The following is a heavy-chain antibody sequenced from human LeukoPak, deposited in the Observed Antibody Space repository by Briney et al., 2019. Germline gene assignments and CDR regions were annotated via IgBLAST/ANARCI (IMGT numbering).Heavy chain of an antibody. CDR2: ICHSGST. D-gene: IGHD4-23*01. CDR1: GGSISSYY. Sequence: SETLSLTCTVSGGSISSYYWSWIRQPPGKGLEWIGYICHSGSTDYNPSIKSRVTISVDTSKSQFSLKLTSVTAADTAVYYCATLTTVVTAYYFDYWGQGTLVTVSS. J-gene: IGHJ4*02. V-gene: IGHV4-4*09. CDR3: ATLTTVVTAYYFDY.